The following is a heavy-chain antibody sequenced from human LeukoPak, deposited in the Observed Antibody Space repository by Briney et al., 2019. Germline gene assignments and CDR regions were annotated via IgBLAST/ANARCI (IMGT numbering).Heavy chain of an antibody. CDR2: IKQDGSEK. CDR1: GFTFSSYW. Sequence: GGSLGLSCAASGFTFSSYWMSWVRQAPGKGLAWVANIKQDGSEKYYVDSVKGRFTISRDNAKNSLYLQMNSLRAEDTAVYYCAREAYNWNIDVFDIWGQGTMVTVSS. V-gene: IGHV3-7*01. CDR3: AREAYNWNIDVFDI. D-gene: IGHD1/OR15-1a*01. J-gene: IGHJ3*02.